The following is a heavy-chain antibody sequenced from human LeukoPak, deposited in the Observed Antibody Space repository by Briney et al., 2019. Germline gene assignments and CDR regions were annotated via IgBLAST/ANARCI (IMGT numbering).Heavy chain of an antibody. CDR1: GYTFTGYY. V-gene: IGHV1-2*02. CDR3: ARSRCSSTSCYVGNWFDP. Sequence: ASVKVSCKASGYTFTGYYMHWVRQAPGQGLEWMGWINPNSGGTNYAQKFQGRVTMTRGTSISTAYMELSRLRSDDTAVYYCARSRCSSTSCYVGNWFDPWGQGTLVTVSS. J-gene: IGHJ5*02. D-gene: IGHD2-2*01. CDR2: INPNSGGT.